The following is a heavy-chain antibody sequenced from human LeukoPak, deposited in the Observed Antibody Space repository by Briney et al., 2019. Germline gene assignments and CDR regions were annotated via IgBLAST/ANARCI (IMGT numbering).Heavy chain of an antibody. CDR2: IIPILGIA. CDR3: ARDRSIAAAGTLDY. CDR1: GGTFSSYA. D-gene: IGHD6-13*01. Sequence: ASVKVSCKASGGTFSSYAISWVRQAPGQGLEWMGRIIPILGIANYAQKFQGRVTITADKSTSTAYMELSSLRSEDTAVYYCARDRSIAAAGTLDYWGQGTLVTVSS. J-gene: IGHJ4*02. V-gene: IGHV1-69*04.